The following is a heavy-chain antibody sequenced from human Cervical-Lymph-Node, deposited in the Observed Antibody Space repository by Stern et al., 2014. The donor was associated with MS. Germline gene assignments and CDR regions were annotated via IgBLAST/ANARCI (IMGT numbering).Heavy chain of an antibody. CDR3: AKLYVWNSYSSFSF. D-gene: IGHD1/OR15-1a*01. J-gene: IGHJ4*02. CDR2: ISYDGNNN. CDR1: GFNFRSHG. Sequence: VQLVESGGGVVQPGRSLRLSCAASGFNFRSHGMHWVRQAPGKGLAWEAVISYDGNNNYYADSVKGRFTISRDNYKDTMSLHMSSLEVEDTSIYYCAKLYVWNSYSSFSFCGQLTVVTVSS. V-gene: IGHV3-30*18.